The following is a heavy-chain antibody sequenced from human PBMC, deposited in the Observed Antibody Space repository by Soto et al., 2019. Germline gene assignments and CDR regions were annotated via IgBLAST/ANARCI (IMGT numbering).Heavy chain of an antibody. CDR2: IYYSGST. V-gene: IGHV4-59*08. CDR3: ARRWGRTFDY. CDR1: GGSISSYY. Sequence: SETLSLTCTVSGGSISSYYWSWIRQPPGKGLEWIGYIYYSGSTNYNPSLKSRVTISVDTSKNQFSLKLSSVTAADTAVYFCARRWGRTFDYWGQGTLVTVSS. D-gene: IGHD1-26*01. J-gene: IGHJ4*02.